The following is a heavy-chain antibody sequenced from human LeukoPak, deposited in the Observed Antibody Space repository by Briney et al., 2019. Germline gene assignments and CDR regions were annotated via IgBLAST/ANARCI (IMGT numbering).Heavy chain of an antibody. CDR1: GGTFSSYA. V-gene: IGHV1-69*05. CDR2: ITPIFGTA. J-gene: IGHJ3*02. Sequence: ASVKVSCKASGGTFSSYAISWVRQAPGQGLEWMGGITPIFGTAKYAQKVQGRVTMSTDEFTSTAYMELSSLRSEDTAVYYCAREGGITVFGVAQPGGAFDIWGQGTMVTVSS. D-gene: IGHD3-3*01. CDR3: AREGGITVFGVAQPGGAFDI.